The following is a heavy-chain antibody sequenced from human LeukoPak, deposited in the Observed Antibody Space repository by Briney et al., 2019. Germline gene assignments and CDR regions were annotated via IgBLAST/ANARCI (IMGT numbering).Heavy chain of an antibody. CDR1: GDSVSSKITA. Sequence: SQTLSLTCAISGDSVSSKITAWHWIRQSPSRGLEWLGRTYYRSKWYYDYAVSMKSRITIKPDTSKNQFSLQLNSVTPEDTAVYYCSRSGDFEDSWGQGTLVTVSS. D-gene: IGHD4-17*01. CDR2: TYYRSKWYY. V-gene: IGHV6-1*01. CDR3: SRSGDFEDS. J-gene: IGHJ4*02.